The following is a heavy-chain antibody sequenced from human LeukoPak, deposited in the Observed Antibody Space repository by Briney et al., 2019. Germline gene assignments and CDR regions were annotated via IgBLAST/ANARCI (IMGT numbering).Heavy chain of an antibody. V-gene: IGHV4-34*01. D-gene: IGHD5-12*01. CDR1: GESFSGYY. J-gene: IGHJ5*02. CDR3: ARVRGGDSGYEKSFDP. CDR2: INHSGST. Sequence: KPSETLSLTCAVYGESFSGYYWRWIRQPPGKGLEWIGEINHSGSTNYNPSLKSRLTISVDTSKNHLSLKLSSVTPEDTAVYYCARVRGGDSGYEKSFDPWGQGTLVTVSS.